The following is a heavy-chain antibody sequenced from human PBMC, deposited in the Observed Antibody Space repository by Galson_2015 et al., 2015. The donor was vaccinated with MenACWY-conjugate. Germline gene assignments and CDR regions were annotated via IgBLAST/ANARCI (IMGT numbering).Heavy chain of an antibody. Sequence: SLRLSCAASGFTFSNYGMHWVRQAPGKGLEWVAVISYDGSNKYYVDSVKGRFTISRDNSKNTLYLQMNSPRPEDTAVYYCAKVAYSNSWSQPLDYWGQGTLVTVSS. J-gene: IGHJ4*02. D-gene: IGHD2-15*01. V-gene: IGHV3-30*18. CDR2: ISYDGSNK. CDR1: GFTFSNYG. CDR3: AKVAYSNSWSQPLDY.